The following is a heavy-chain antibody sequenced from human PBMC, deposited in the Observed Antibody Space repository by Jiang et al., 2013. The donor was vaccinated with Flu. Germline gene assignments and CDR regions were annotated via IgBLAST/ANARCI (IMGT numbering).Heavy chain of an antibody. Sequence: KPTQTLTLTCTFSGFSLSTSRGAVGWIRQPPGKALEWLALIQWDDDKRYSPSLKNRVTLTKGTSENQVVLTMTDMDPEDTATYYCAFSKTAILTGHSDSAKATAYDYWGPGNPRSPSPQ. CDR1: GFSLSTSRGA. V-gene: IGHV2-5*02. J-gene: IGHJ4*03. D-gene: IGHD7-27*01. CDR2: IQWDDDK. CDR3: AFSKTAILTGHSDSAKATAYDY.